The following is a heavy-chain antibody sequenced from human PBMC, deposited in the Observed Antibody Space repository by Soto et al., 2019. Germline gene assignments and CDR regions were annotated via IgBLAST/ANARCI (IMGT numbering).Heavy chain of an antibody. CDR3: ARDPLVNQFGMDV. CDR1: GGLISTGDHY. D-gene: IGHD1-26*01. CDR2: ISYSGST. Sequence: QVQLLQSGPGLVKPSQTLSLTCSVSGGLISTGDHYWSWVRQPPGKGLEWIGYISYSGSTSYNPSLKRRVTISEDTSKNQFARRLTSVTAADTAVYYCARDPLVNQFGMDVWGQGTTVTVSS. J-gene: IGHJ6*02. V-gene: IGHV4-30-4*01.